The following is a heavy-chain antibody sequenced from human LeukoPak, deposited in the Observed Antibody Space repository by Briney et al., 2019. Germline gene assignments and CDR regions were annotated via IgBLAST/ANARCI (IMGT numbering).Heavy chain of an antibody. CDR2: IYYSGST. CDR1: GGPISSYY. Sequence: PSETLSLTCTVSGGPISSYYWSWIRQPPGKGLEWIGYIYYSGSTNYNPSLKSRVTISVDTSKNQFSLKLSSVTAADTAVYYCASYDYVWGSSGYWGQGTLVTVSS. D-gene: IGHD3-16*01. CDR3: ASYDYVWGSSGY. V-gene: IGHV4-59*08. J-gene: IGHJ4*02.